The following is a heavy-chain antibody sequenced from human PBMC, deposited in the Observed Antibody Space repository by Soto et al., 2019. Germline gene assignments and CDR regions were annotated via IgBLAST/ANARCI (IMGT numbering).Heavy chain of an antibody. CDR3: EKDMQSYGDYVGPVDY. V-gene: IGHV3-9*01. J-gene: IGHJ4*02. D-gene: IGHD4-17*01. CDR1: GFTFDDYA. CDR2: ISWNSGSI. Sequence: DVQLVESGGGLVQPGRSLRLSCAASGFTFDDYAMHWVRQAPGKGLEWVSGISWNSGSIGYADSVKGRFTISRDNAKNSLYLQMNRLRAEDTALYYCEKDMQSYGDYVGPVDYWGQGTLVTVSS.